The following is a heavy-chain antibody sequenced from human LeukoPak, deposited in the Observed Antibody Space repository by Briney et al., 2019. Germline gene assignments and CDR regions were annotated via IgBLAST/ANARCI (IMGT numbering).Heavy chain of an antibody. CDR3: ARAAVPAAKNDAFDI. CDR2: IIPIFGIA. J-gene: IGHJ3*02. D-gene: IGHD2-2*01. CDR1: GGTFSSYA. Sequence: SVKVSCKASGGTFSSYAISWVRQAPGQGLEWMGRIIPIFGIADYAQKFQGRVTITADKSTSTAYMELSSLRSEDTAVYYCARAAVPAAKNDAFDIWGQGTMVTVSS. V-gene: IGHV1-69*04.